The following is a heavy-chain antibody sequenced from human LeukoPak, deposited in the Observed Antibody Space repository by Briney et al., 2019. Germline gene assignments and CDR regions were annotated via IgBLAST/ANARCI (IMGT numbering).Heavy chain of an antibody. CDR3: ARGGGYSYGTF. CDR2: INPNSGGT. CDR1: GYTFTGCY. Sequence: ASVNLSCKASGYTFTGCYMHWVRQAPGQGLEWMGWINPNSGGTNYAQKFQGRVTMTRDTSISTAYMELSRLRTDDTAVYYCARGGGYSYGTFWGQGTLVTVSS. J-gene: IGHJ4*02. D-gene: IGHD5-18*01. V-gene: IGHV1-2*02.